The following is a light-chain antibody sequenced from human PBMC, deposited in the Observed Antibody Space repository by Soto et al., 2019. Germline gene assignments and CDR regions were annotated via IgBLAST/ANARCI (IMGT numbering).Light chain of an antibody. CDR3: QQRNVWPPVT. V-gene: IGKV3-11*01. CDR2: GAF. Sequence: EFVLTQSPATLSLSPGERATLSCRASPSVTNFLAWYRQKPGQAPRLLIYGAFNRATGIPARFSGSGSGTDFTLTISSLEPEDSAVYYCQQRNVWPPVTFGQGTRLEIK. CDR1: PSVTNF. J-gene: IGKJ5*01.